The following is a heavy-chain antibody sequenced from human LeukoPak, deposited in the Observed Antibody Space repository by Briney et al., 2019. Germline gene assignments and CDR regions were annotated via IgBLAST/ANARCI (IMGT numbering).Heavy chain of an antibody. Sequence: QAGGSLRLSCAASGFTFSSYAMSWVRQAPGKGLEWVSAISGSGGSTYYADSVKGRFTISRDNSKNTLYLQMNSLRAEDTAVYYCARVDTQICSGCDDYWGQGTLVTVSS. V-gene: IGHV3-23*01. J-gene: IGHJ4*02. CDR2: ISGSGGST. D-gene: IGHD2-15*01. CDR1: GFTFSSYA. CDR3: ARVDTQICSGCDDY.